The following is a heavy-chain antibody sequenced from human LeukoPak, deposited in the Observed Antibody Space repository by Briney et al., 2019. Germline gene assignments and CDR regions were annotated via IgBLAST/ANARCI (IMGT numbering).Heavy chain of an antibody. Sequence: KPSETLSLTCTVSGGSISGFYWSWIRQPAGEGLEWIGRIYNSGTTNYNPSLRSRVIMSLDTSKNQFSLKLSSVTAADTAVYYCARSTRTYYYDNSGYYYFDNWGQGNLVTVSS. CDR2: IYNSGTT. V-gene: IGHV4-4*07. D-gene: IGHD3-22*01. J-gene: IGHJ4*02. CDR3: ARSTRTYYYDNSGYYYFDN. CDR1: GGSISGFY.